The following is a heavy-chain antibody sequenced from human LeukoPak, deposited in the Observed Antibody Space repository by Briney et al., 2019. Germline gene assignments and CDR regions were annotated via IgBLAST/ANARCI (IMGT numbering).Heavy chain of an antibody. D-gene: IGHD1-26*01. CDR2: IYYSGST. J-gene: IGHJ4*02. CDR3: AASGSYWQYDY. CDR1: GGSISSSSYY. Sequence: SETLSLTCTVSGGSISSSSYYWGWIRQPPGKGLEWIGSIYYSGSTYYNPSLKSRVTISVDTSKNQFSLKLSSVTAADTAVYYCAASGSYWQYDYWGQGTLVTVSS. V-gene: IGHV4-39*07.